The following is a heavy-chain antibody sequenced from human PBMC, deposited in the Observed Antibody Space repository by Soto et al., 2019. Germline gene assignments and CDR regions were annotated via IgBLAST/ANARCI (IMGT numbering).Heavy chain of an antibody. CDR1: GFPFSSYN. V-gene: IGHV3-21*01. D-gene: IGHD1-26*01. J-gene: IGHJ4*02. CDR3: ARPYSGSYSFDY. CDR2: ITSTTSDI. Sequence: RLSCAASGFPFSSYNMNWVRQAPGKGLEWVSSITSTTSDIYYADSVKGRFTISRDNAKNSLYLHMNSLRAEDTAVYYCARPYSGSYSFDYWGQGALVTVSS.